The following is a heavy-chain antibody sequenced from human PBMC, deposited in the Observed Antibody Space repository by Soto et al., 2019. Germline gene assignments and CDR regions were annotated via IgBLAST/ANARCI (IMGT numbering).Heavy chain of an antibody. CDR3: ARDFRIAAEGTSFFPDY. Sequence: QVQLVESGGGLVKPGGSLRLSCAASGFTFSDYYMSWLRQAPGQGLEWVSYISSSSSYTNYADSVKGRFTISRDNAKKSLYLQRNGLRAEDTAVYYCARDFRIAAEGTSFFPDYWGQGTLVTVSS. D-gene: IGHD6-13*01. CDR2: ISSSSSYT. V-gene: IGHV3-11*05. J-gene: IGHJ4*02. CDR1: GFTFSDYY.